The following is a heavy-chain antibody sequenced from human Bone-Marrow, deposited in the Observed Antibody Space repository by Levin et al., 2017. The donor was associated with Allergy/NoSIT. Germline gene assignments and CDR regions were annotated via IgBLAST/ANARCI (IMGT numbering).Heavy chain of an antibody. CDR2: ISFDGNNR. CDR3: AKDLTGPTDF. CDR1: GFTFSYYG. Sequence: GESLKISCAGSGFTFSYYGIHWVRQAPGKGLEWVTVISFDGNNRYYADSVKGRFTVSRDNSQNTSYLQMNSLTTEDTAVYYCAKDLTGPTDFWGQGALVTVSS. J-gene: IGHJ4*01. V-gene: IGHV3-30*18. D-gene: IGHD1-14*01.